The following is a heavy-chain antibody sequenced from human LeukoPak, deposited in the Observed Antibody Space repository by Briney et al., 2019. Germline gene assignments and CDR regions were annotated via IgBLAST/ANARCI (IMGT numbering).Heavy chain of an antibody. Sequence: PGGSLRLSCAASGFTFSSYEMNWVRQAPGKGLEWVSYISSSGRTIYYADSVKGRFTISRDNAKNSLYLQMNSLRAEDTAVYYCARAITGDYGDFRWFDPWGQGTLVTVSS. CDR1: GFTFSSYE. CDR3: ARAITGDYGDFRWFDP. D-gene: IGHD4-17*01. CDR2: ISSSGRTI. V-gene: IGHV3-48*03. J-gene: IGHJ5*02.